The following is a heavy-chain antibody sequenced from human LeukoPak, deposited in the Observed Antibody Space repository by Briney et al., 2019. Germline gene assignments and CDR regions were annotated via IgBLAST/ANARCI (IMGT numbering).Heavy chain of an antibody. CDR3: ARGTVNYYDSSGYYFLVREAFDY. V-gene: IGHV3-30-3*01. Sequence: GGSLRLSCAASGFTFSSYAMHWVRQAPGKGLEWVAVISYDGSNKYYADSVKGRFTISRDNSKNPLYLQMNSLRAEDTAVYYCARGTVNYYDSSGYYFLVREAFDYWGQGTLVTVSS. CDR2: ISYDGSNK. D-gene: IGHD3-22*01. CDR1: GFTFSSYA. J-gene: IGHJ4*02.